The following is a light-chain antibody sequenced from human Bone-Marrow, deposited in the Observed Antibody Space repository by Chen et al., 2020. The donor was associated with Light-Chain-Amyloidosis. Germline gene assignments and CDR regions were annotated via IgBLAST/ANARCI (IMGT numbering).Light chain of an antibody. CDR1: DLPTKY. CDR2: RDT. Sequence: SYELTQPPSVSVSPGQTARITCSGDDLPTKYAYWYQQKPGQAPVLVIHRDTERPSGISERFSGSSSGTTGTLTISGVQAEDEAEYHCQSAESSGTYEVIFGGGTKLTVL. V-gene: IGLV3-25*03. CDR3: QSAESSGTYEVI. J-gene: IGLJ2*01.